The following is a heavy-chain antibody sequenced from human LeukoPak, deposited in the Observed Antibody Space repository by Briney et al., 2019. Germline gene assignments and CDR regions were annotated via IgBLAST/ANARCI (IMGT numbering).Heavy chain of an antibody. CDR2: IKQDGSEK. CDR3: ARGGPYYDFWSGYGAFPQRPFDY. J-gene: IGHJ4*02. D-gene: IGHD3-3*01. Sequence: GGSLRLSCAASGFPFSSHWLSWFRQSPGKGLEWVAHIKQDGSEKYYVDSVKGRFTISRDNAKNSLYLQMNSLRAEDTAVYYCARGGPYYDFWSGYGAFPQRPFDYWGQGTLVTVSS. CDR1: GFPFSSHW. V-gene: IGHV3-7*01.